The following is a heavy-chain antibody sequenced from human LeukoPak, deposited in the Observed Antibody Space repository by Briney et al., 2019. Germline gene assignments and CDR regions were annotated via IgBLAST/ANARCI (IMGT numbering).Heavy chain of an antibody. D-gene: IGHD6-19*01. V-gene: IGHV3-21*01. Sequence: KAGGSLRLSCAASGFTFSSYSMNWVRQAPGEGLEWVSSISSSSSYIYYADSVKGRFTISRDNAKNSLYLQMNSLRAEDTAVYYCARERAVAEYYFDYWGQGTLVTVSS. CDR3: ARERAVAEYYFDY. CDR2: ISSSSSYI. CDR1: GFTFSSYS. J-gene: IGHJ4*02.